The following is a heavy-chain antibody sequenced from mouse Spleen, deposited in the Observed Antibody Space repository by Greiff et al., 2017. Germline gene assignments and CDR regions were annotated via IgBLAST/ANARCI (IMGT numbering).Heavy chain of an antibody. Sequence: QVQLQQPGAELVMPGASVKLSCKASGYTFTSYWMHWVKQRPGQGLEWIGEIDPSDSYTNYNQKFKGKATLTVDKSSSTAYMQLSSLTSEDSAVYYCARGVYYGPFAYWGQGTLVTVSA. D-gene: IGHD1-1*01. CDR3: ARGVYYGPFAY. CDR2: IDPSDSYT. V-gene: IGHV1-69*01. CDR1: GYTFTSYW. J-gene: IGHJ3*01.